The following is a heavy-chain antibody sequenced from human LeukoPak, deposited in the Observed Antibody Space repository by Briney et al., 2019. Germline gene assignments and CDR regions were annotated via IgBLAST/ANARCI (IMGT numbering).Heavy chain of an antibody. J-gene: IGHJ4*02. CDR2: ISNNGGYT. CDR1: GFTFSSSA. V-gene: IGHV3-23*01. CDR3: AKDVGKWESLHFFDY. Sequence: GGSLRLSCAASGFTFSSSAMSWVRQAPGKGLEWVSAISNNGGYTYYPDSVQGRFTIYRDNSKSTLCLQMNSLRAEDTAVYYCAKDVGKWESLHFFDYWGQGTLVTVSS. D-gene: IGHD1-26*01.